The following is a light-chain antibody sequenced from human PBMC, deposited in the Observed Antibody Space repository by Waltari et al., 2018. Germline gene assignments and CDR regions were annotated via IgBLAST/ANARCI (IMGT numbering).Light chain of an antibody. J-gene: IGKJ1*01. CDR2: WAS. Sequence: DIVMTQSPDSLAVSLGERATINCKSGQSVLYSSNNRNYLAWYQHKPGQPPKLLIYWASTRESGVPDRFSGSGSGTDFTLTISSLQAEDVAVYYCQQHYSSPRTFGQGTQVEIK. V-gene: IGKV4-1*01. CDR1: QSVLYSSNNRNY. CDR3: QQHYSSPRT.